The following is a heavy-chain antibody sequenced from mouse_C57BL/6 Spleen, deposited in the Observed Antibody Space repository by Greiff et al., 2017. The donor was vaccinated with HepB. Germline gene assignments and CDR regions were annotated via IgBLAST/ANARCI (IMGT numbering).Heavy chain of an antibody. J-gene: IGHJ3*01. CDR2: IWSDGST. V-gene: IGHV2-6-1*01. D-gene: IGHD1-1*01. Sequence: VKLMESGPGLVAPSQSLSITCTVSGFSLTSYGVHWVRQPPGKGLEWLVVIWSDGSTTYNSALKSRLSISKDNSKSQVFLKMNSLQTDDTAMYYCARHSKLYYGSSSLAYWGQGTLVTVSA. CDR1: GFSLTSYG. CDR3: ARHSKLYYGSSSLAY.